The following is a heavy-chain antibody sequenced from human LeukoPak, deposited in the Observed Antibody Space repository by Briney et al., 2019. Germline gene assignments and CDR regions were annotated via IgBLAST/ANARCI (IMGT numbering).Heavy chain of an antibody. J-gene: IGHJ4*02. CDR3: AKDMRRSTMVRGVYDY. D-gene: IGHD3-10*01. CDR2: ISWNSGSL. Sequence: PGRSLRLSCAASGFTFDDYAMHWVRQAPGKGLEWVSGISWNSGSLGYADSVKGRFTISRDNAKNSLYLQMNSLRAEDTALYYCAKDMRRSTMVRGVYDYWGQGTLVTVSS. CDR1: GFTFDDYA. V-gene: IGHV3-9*01.